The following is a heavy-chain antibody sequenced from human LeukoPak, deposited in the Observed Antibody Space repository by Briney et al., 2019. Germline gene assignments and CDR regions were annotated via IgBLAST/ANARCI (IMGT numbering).Heavy chain of an antibody. V-gene: IGHV4-59*01. D-gene: IGHD3-22*01. J-gene: IGHJ5*02. CDR1: GGSISNYY. CDR2: IYYRGST. CDR3: ARDHDSSGYYYVGGWFDP. Sequence: SETLSLTCTVSGGSISNYYWSWIRQPPGKGPEWIGYIYYRGSTNYNPSLKSRVTISVDTSKNQLSLKLTSVTAADTAVYYCARDHDSSGYYYVGGWFDPWGQGTLVTVSS.